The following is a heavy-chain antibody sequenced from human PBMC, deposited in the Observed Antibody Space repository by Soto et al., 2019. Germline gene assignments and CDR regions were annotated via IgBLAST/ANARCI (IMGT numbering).Heavy chain of an antibody. Sequence: SETLSLTCTVSGGSINNYYWSWIRQPPGKGLEWIGYIYYSGSTNYNPSLRSRVTISVDTSKNQFSLKLSSVTAADTAVYYCARSLYGDYRNFDYWGQGTLVTVSS. CDR1: GGSINNYY. V-gene: IGHV4-59*01. D-gene: IGHD4-17*01. J-gene: IGHJ4*02. CDR2: IYYSGST. CDR3: ARSLYGDYRNFDY.